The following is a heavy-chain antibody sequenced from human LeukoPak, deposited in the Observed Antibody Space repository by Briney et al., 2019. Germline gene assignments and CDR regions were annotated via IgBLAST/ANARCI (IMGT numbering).Heavy chain of an antibody. CDR1: VFPFSDYF. CDR3: AKQSYARSLGE. Sequence: GGSLRLSRAPSVFPFSDYFMTWVRQAPGRGRSGVSTTYSWGTTTYYAESVKGRFTISRDNFKNALYLQMSGLRVEDTAMYYCAKQSYARSLGEGGPGTLVTVSS. J-gene: IGHJ4*02. D-gene: IGHD3-10*02. CDR2: TYSWGTTT. V-gene: IGHV3-23*05.